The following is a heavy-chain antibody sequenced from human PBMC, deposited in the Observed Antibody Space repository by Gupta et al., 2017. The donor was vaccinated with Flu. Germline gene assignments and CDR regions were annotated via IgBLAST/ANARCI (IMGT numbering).Heavy chain of an antibody. Sequence: QVQLVQSGAEMKKPGSSVKVSCKASGGTFRSFAISWVRQAPGQGVEWMGGITAIFGTTNYAQKFQGRVTITADESTGTAYMELSSLTSEDTAIYYCAGGGTYYVSYFDYWGQGTLVTVSS. CDR1: GGTFRSFA. J-gene: IGHJ4*02. V-gene: IGHV1-69*01. D-gene: IGHD1-26*01. CDR3: AGGGTYYVSYFDY. CDR2: ITAIFGTT.